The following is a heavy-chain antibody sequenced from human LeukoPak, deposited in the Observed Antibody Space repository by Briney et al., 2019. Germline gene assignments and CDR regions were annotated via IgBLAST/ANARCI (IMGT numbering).Heavy chain of an antibody. CDR3: ARDYDSSGYWGLDY. D-gene: IGHD3-22*01. V-gene: IGHV1-2*02. CDR1: GYTFTSYD. Sequence: ASVKVSCKASGYTFTSYDINWVRQAPGQGLEWMGWINPNSGDANYAQKFQGRVTMTRDTSISTAYMELSRLRSDDTAVYYCARDYDSSGYWGLDYWGQGTLVTVSS. CDR2: INPNSGDA. J-gene: IGHJ4*02.